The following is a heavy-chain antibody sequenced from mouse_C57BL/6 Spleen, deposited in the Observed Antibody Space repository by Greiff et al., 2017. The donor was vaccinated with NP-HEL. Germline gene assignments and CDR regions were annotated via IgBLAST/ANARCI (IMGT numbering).Heavy chain of an antibody. D-gene: IGHD2-3*01. CDR2: IWSGGST. CDR3: ARNGGYYNGYFDV. J-gene: IGHJ1*03. CDR1: GFSLTSYG. V-gene: IGHV2-2*01. Sequence: VQLQESGPGLVQPSQSLSITCTVSGFSLTSYGVHWVRQSPGKGLEWLGVIWSGGSTDYNAAFISRLSISKDNSKSQVFFKMNSLQADDTAIYYCARNGGYYNGYFDVWGTGTTVTVSS.